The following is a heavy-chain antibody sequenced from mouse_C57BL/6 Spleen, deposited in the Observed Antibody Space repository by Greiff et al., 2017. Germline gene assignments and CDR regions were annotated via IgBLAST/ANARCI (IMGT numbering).Heavy chain of an antibody. D-gene: IGHD1-1*01. J-gene: IGHJ2*01. CDR3: ASAYYGSSLDY. CDR1: GFTFSSYG. CDR2: ISSGGSYT. V-gene: IGHV5-6*01. Sequence: EVMLVESGGDLVKPGGSLKLSCAASGFTFSSYGMSWVRQTPDKRLEWVATISSGGSYTYYPDSVKGRFTISRDNAKNTLYLQMSSLKSEDTAMYYCASAYYGSSLDYWGQGTTLTVSS.